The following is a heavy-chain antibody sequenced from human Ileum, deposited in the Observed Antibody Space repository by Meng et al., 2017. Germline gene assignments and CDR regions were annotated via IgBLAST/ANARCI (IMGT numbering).Heavy chain of an antibody. CDR1: GYTFTGYY. Sequence: ASVKVSCKASGYTFTGYYMHWVRQAPGQGLEWMGRINPNSGGTNYAQKFQGRVTMTRDTSISTAYMELSRLGSDDTAVYYCARVDRSGYDEEPFDYWGQGTLVTVSS. D-gene: IGHD5-12*01. CDR2: INPNSGGT. J-gene: IGHJ4*02. V-gene: IGHV1-2*06. CDR3: ARVDRSGYDEEPFDY.